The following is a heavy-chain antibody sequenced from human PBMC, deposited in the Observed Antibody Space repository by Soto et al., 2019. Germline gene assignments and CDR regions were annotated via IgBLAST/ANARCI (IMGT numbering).Heavy chain of an antibody. CDR1: GGTFSSYA. D-gene: IGHD3-22*01. V-gene: IGHV1-69*12. J-gene: IGHJ4*02. CDR2: IIPIFGTA. CDR3: VAVIRQGDFDY. Sequence: QVQLVQSGAEVKKPGSSVKVSCKASGGTFSSYAISWVRQAPGQGLEWMGGIIPIFGTANYAQKFQGRVTITADESTSTDYMELSSLRSEDTAVYYCVAVIRQGDFDYWGQGTLVTVSS.